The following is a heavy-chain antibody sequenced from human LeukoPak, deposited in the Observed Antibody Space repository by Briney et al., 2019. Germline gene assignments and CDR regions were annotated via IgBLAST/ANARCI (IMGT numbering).Heavy chain of an antibody. D-gene: IGHD3-22*01. V-gene: IGHV3-21*01. CDR2: ISSSSSYI. J-gene: IGHJ5*02. CDR3: ARDRDYDSSGYYL. Sequence: NPGGSLRLSCAASGFTFSSYSMNWVRQAPGKGLEWVSSISSSSSYIYYADSVKGRFTISRDNAKNSLYLQMNSLRAEDTAVCYCARDRDYDSSGYYLWGQGTLVTVSS. CDR1: GFTFSSYS.